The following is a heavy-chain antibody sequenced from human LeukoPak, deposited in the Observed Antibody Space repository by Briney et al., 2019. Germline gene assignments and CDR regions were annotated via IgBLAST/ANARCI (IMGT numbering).Heavy chain of an antibody. CDR1: GGSISSGSYY. CDR3: ARSAVQLLWFGELPVATFNWFDP. J-gene: IGHJ5*02. D-gene: IGHD3-10*01. Sequence: PSETLSLTCTVSGGSISSGSYYWSWIRQPAGKGLEWIGRIYTSGSTNYNPSLKSRVTISVDTSKNQFSLKLSSVTAADTAVYYCARSAVQLLWFGELPVATFNWFDPWGQGTLVTVSS. V-gene: IGHV4-61*02. CDR2: IYTSGST.